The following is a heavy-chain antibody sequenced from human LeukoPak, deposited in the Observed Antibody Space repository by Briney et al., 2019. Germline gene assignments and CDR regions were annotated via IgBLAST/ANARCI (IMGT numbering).Heavy chain of an antibody. V-gene: IGHV3-30*04. CDR2: ISYDGSNK. J-gene: IGHJ6*03. Sequence: GGSLRLSCAASGFTFSSYAMHWVRQAPGKGLEWVAVISYDGSNKYYADSVKGRFTTSRDNSKNTLYLQMNSLRAEDTAVYYCARGGDIVLMVYAPKSSWYEDYYYMDVWGKGTTVTVSS. D-gene: IGHD2-8*01. CDR3: ARGGDIVLMVYAPKSSWYEDYYYMDV. CDR1: GFTFSSYA.